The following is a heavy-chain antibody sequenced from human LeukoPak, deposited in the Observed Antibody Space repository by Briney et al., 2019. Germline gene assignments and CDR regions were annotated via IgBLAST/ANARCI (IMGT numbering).Heavy chain of an antibody. D-gene: IGHD3-9*01. Sequence: SETLSLTCTVSGGSISSYYWSWIRQPPGKGLEWIGYIYYSGSTNYNPSLKSRVTISVDTSKNQFSLKLSSVTAADTAVYYCARGPINGAFDIWGQGTMVTVSS. CDR3: ARGPINGAFDI. CDR2: IYYSGST. J-gene: IGHJ3*02. CDR1: GGSISSYY. V-gene: IGHV4-59*01.